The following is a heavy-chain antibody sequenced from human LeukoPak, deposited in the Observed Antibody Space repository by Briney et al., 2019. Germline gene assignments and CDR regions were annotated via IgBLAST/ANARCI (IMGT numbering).Heavy chain of an antibody. Sequence: SETLSLTCTDSGGSISSYYWSWIRQPPGKGLEWIGYIYYSGSTNYNPSLKSRVTISVDTSKNQFSLKLSSVTAADTAVYYCARLDSHLAGGAFDIWGQGTMVTVSS. V-gene: IGHV4-59*08. J-gene: IGHJ3*02. CDR1: GGSISSYY. D-gene: IGHD3-9*01. CDR3: ARLDSHLAGGAFDI. CDR2: IYYSGST.